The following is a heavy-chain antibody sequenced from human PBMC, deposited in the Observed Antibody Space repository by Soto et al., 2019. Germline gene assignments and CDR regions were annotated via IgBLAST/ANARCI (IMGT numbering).Heavy chain of an antibody. CDR2: INQDGNEK. J-gene: IGHJ5*02. D-gene: IGHD3-3*01. CDR1: GFAFSNYW. CDR3: ASAPFGVVLVSQWFDP. V-gene: IGHV3-7*01. Sequence: EVQLVESGGGLVQPGASLRLSCAASGFAFSNYWMSWLRQAPGKGLEWVANINQDGNEKYYVDSMKGRFTVSRDNARKSLYLQMNSLRAEDTAVYYCASAPFGVVLVSQWFDPWGQGTGVTVSS.